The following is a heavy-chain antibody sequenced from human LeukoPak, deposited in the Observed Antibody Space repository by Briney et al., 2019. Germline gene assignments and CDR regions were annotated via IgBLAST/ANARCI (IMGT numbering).Heavy chain of an antibody. CDR1: GGSISSSSYY. CDR3: AHRRSGIGEWPKTNRDWFDP. J-gene: IGHJ5*02. D-gene: IGHD1-1*01. CDR2: IYWDDDK. Sequence: TLSLTCTVSGGSISSSSYYWGWIRQPPGKALEWLALIYWDDDKRYSPSLKSRLTITKDTSKNQVVLTMTNMDPVDTATYYCAHRRSGIGEWPKTNRDWFDPWGQGILVTVSS. V-gene: IGHV2-5*02.